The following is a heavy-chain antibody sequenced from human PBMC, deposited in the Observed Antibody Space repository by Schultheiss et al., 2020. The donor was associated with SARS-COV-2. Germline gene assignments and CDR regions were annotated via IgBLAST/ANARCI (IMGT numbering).Heavy chain of an antibody. CDR1: GFTFSGSA. V-gene: IGHV3-73*01. Sequence: GGSLRLSCAASGFTFSGSAMHWVRQASGKGLEWVGRIRSKANSYATAYAASVKGRFTISRDDSKNTAYLQMNSLKTEDTAVYYCARPAKDFWSGLGDFEYWGQGTLVTVSS. CDR2: IRSKANSYAT. D-gene: IGHD3-3*01. CDR3: ARPAKDFWSGLGDFEY. J-gene: IGHJ4*02.